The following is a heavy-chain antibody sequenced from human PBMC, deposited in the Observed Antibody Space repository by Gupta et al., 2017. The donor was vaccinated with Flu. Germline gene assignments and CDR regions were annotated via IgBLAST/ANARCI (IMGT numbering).Heavy chain of an antibody. CDR1: GFTFSNHW. CDR2: VNGDGSTI. D-gene: IGHD2-21*01. CDR3: TSYFF. V-gene: IGHV3-74*03. Sequence: EVQLVESGGGLVQPGGSLRLYCAGSGFTFSNHWMHWVRQAPGKGLVWVARVNGDGSTITYADSVKGRFTISRDNAKNTVYLQMNSLRAEDTALYYCTSYFFWGQGTQVTVSS. J-gene: IGHJ4*02.